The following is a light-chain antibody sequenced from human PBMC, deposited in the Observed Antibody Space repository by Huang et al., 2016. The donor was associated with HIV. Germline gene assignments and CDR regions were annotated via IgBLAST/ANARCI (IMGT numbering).Light chain of an antibody. J-gene: IGKJ2*03. V-gene: IGKV2-28*01. CDR2: FGS. CDR1: RSLQHSNQYHY. Sequence: DNVMIQSPLSLSVTPGEPASISCPSSRSLQHSNQYHYVDWYLHKPGQSPQLLLFFGSNRASGVPDRFSGSGSGTYFSLKISRVEAEDVGVYYCMQSLHTPYSFGQGTKLEIK. CDR3: MQSLHTPYS.